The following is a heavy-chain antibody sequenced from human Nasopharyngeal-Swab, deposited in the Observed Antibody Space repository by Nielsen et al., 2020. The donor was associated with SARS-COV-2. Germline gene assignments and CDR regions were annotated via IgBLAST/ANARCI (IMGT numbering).Heavy chain of an antibody. CDR1: GFTFSSYA. D-gene: IGHD2-15*01. CDR3: VKNAVVAATGY. Sequence: GEPLKISCSASGFTFSSYAMHWVRQAPGKGLEYVSAISSNGGSTYYADSVKGRFTISRDNSKNTLYLQMSSLRAEDTAVYYCVKNAVVAATGYWGQGTLVTVSS. V-gene: IGHV3-64D*06. CDR2: ISSNGGST. J-gene: IGHJ4*02.